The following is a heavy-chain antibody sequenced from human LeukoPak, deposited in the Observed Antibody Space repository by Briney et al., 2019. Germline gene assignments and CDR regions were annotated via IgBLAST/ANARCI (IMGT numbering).Heavy chain of an antibody. V-gene: IGHV1-8*01. CDR1: GYTFTSYD. Sequence: ASVKVSCKASGYTFTSYDINWVRQATGQGLEWMGWMNPNSGNTGYAQKFQGRVTMTRNTSISTAYMELSSLRSEDTAVYYCARGQFCGGDCYQSDAFDIWGQGTTVTVSS. J-gene: IGHJ3*02. CDR3: ARGQFCGGDCYQSDAFDI. D-gene: IGHD2-21*01. CDR2: MNPNSGNT.